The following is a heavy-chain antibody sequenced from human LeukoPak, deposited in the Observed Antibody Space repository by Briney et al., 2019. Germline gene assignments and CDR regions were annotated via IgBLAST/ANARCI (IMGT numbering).Heavy chain of an antibody. CDR2: ISSSSSYI. D-gene: IGHD6-6*01. CDR3: ARAREGIAARKGREYYYYYMDV. CDR1: GFTFSSYS. Sequence: GGSLRLSCAASGFTFSSYSMNWVRQAPGKGLEWVSSISSSSSYIYYADSVKGRFTTSRDNAKNSLYLQMNSLRAEDTAVYYCARAREGIAARKGREYYYYYMDVWGKGTTVTVSS. J-gene: IGHJ6*03. V-gene: IGHV3-21*01.